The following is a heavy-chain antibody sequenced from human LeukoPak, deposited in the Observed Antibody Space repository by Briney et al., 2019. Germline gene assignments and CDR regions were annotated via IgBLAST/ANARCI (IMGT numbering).Heavy chain of an antibody. CDR3: ATSSSSWYYFDY. Sequence: ASVKVSCMASGYTFTSYGISWVRQAPGQGLEWMGWISAYNGNTNYAQKLQGRVTMTTDTSTSTAYMELRSLRYDDTAVYYCATSSSSWYYFDYWGQGTLVTVSS. CDR1: GYTFTSYG. V-gene: IGHV1-18*04. D-gene: IGHD6-13*01. CDR2: ISAYNGNT. J-gene: IGHJ4*02.